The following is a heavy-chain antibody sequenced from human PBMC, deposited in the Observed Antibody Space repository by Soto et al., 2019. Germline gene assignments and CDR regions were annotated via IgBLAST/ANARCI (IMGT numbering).Heavy chain of an antibody. Sequence: SETLSLTCTVSGGSISSSSYYWGWIRQPPGKGLEWIGSIYYSGSTYYNPSLKSRVTISVDTSKNQFSLKLSSVTAADTAVYYCARSDFWSGYYTVRVRVNWFDPWGQGTLVTVSS. D-gene: IGHD3-3*01. CDR1: GGSISSSSYY. CDR3: ARSDFWSGYYTVRVRVNWFDP. V-gene: IGHV4-39*01. CDR2: IYYSGST. J-gene: IGHJ5*02.